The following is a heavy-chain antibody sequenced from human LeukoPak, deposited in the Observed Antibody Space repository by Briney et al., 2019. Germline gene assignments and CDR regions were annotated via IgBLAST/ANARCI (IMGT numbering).Heavy chain of an antibody. CDR3: VRDWEGFNFDI. J-gene: IGHJ3*02. D-gene: IGHD1-26*01. CDR1: GGSFRSYY. V-gene: IGHV4-59*01. Sequence: SETLSLTCTVSGGSFRSYYWSWIRQPPGEGLEWIAYIHNTGSTNYNPSLTSRVTISLDTSKNEFSLKLASVTAADTAVYYCVRDWEGFNFDIWGQGTMVTVSS. CDR2: IHNTGST.